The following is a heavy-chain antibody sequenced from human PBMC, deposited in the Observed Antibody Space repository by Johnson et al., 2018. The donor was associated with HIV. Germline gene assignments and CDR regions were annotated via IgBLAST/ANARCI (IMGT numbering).Heavy chain of an antibody. J-gene: IGHJ3*02. CDR2: ISGSGGST. Sequence: MLLVESGGGLVQPGRSLRLSCAASGFTFDDYAMHWVRQAPGKGLEWVSGISGSGGSTYYADSVKGRFTISRDNSKNTLYLQMNSLRAEDTAVYYCAKDGGRRRTDAFDIWGQGTMVTVSS. CDR3: AKDGGRRRTDAFDI. D-gene: IGHD2-15*01. V-gene: IGHV3-23*04. CDR1: GFTFDDYA.